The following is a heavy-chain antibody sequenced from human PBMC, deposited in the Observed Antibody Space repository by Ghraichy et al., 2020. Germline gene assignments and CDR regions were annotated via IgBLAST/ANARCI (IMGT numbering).Heavy chain of an antibody. Sequence: GESLNISCSASGFTFSSYAMHWVRQAPGKGLEYVSAISSNGGSTYYADSVKGRFTISRDNSKNTLYLQMSSLRAEDTAVYYCVKADSSSWYSAAGGLDYWGQGTLVTVSS. D-gene: IGHD6-13*01. CDR2: ISSNGGST. J-gene: IGHJ4*02. V-gene: IGHV3-64D*06. CDR1: GFTFSSYA. CDR3: VKADSSSWYSAAGGLDY.